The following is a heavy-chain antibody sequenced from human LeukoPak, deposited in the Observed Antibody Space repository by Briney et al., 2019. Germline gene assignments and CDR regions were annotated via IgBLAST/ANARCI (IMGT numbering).Heavy chain of an antibody. CDR3: ARDGDPNYYYYGMDV. Sequence: SETLSLTCTVSGGSISSYYWSWIRQPPGKGLEWIGRIYTSGSTNYNPSLKSRVTMSVDTPKNQFSLKLSSVTAADTAVYYCARDGDPNYYYYGMDVWGQGTTVTVSS. D-gene: IGHD2-21*02. CDR1: GGSISSYY. J-gene: IGHJ6*02. CDR2: IYTSGST. V-gene: IGHV4-4*07.